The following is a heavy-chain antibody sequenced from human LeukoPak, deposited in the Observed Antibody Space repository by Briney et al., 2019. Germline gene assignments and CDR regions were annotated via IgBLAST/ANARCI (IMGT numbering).Heavy chain of an antibody. D-gene: IGHD4-11*01. V-gene: IGHV5-51*01. Sequence: GESLKISCKGSGSRFTSYWIGWVRQLPGKGLEWMGIIYPGDSDTRYSPSFQGQVTISADKSISTAYLQWSSLKASDTAMYYCARLSVSNYYYYYMDVWGKGTTVTVSS. CDR2: IYPGDSDT. CDR3: ARLSVSNYYYYYMDV. CDR1: GSRFTSYW. J-gene: IGHJ6*03.